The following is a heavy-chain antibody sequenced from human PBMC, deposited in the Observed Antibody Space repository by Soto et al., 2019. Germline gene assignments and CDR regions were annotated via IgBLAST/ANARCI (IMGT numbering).Heavy chain of an antibody. CDR1: GGSISSGGYY. Sequence: SETLSLTCTVSGGSISSGGYYWSWIRQHPGKGLEWIGYIYYSGSTYYNPSLKSRVTISVDTSKNQFSLKLSSVTAADTAVYYCARVGAAGPPWFDYWGQGTLVTVSS. D-gene: IGHD6-13*01. CDR2: IYYSGST. V-gene: IGHV4-31*03. CDR3: ARVGAAGPPWFDY. J-gene: IGHJ4*02.